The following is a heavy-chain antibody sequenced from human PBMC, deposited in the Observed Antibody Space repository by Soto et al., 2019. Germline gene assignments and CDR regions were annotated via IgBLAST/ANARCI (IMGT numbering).Heavy chain of an antibody. J-gene: IGHJ6*02. CDR2: INPNSGGT. V-gene: IGHV1-2*04. CDR1: GYTFTGYY. CDR3: ARELVVVPAAIGSYYYYGMDV. Sequence: ASVKVSCKASGYTFTGYYMHWVRQAPGQGLEWMGWINPNSGGTNYAQKFQGWVTMTRDTSNSTAYMELSRLRSDDTAVYYCARELVVVPAAIGSYYYYGMDVWGQGTTVTVSS. D-gene: IGHD2-2*02.